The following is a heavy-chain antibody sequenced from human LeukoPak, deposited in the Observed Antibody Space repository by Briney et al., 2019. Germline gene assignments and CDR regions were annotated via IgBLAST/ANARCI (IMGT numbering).Heavy chain of an antibody. CDR1: GFTFSDYY. D-gene: IGHD3-10*01. V-gene: IGHV3-11*01. Sequence: PGGSLRLSCAASGFTFSDYYMSWIRQASGKGLEWVSYISSSGSTIYYADSVKGRFTISRDNAKNSLYLQMNSLRAEDTAAYYCARDRRFHYGMDVWGQGTTVTVSS. J-gene: IGHJ6*02. CDR2: ISSSGSTI. CDR3: ARDRRFHYGMDV.